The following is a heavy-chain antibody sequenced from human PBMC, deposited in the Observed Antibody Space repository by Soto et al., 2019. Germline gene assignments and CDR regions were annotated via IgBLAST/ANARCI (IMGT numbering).Heavy chain of an antibody. CDR1: GYTFTSYY. J-gene: IGHJ3*01. CDR2: INPNGGDT. Sequence: QVQLVQSGAEVKKTGASVKVSCKASGYTFTSYYMHWVRQAPGRGLEWMGIINPNGGDTSYVQKFQGGVTGTRDASTGTGYMERSRLRSEGTAVYYCALGGVDYWGQGAMVTVSA. CDR3: ALGGVDY. V-gene: IGHV1-46*01. D-gene: IGHD2-21*01.